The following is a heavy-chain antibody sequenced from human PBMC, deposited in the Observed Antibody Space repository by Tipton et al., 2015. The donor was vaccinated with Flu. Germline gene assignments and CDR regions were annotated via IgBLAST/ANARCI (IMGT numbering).Heavy chain of an antibody. D-gene: IGHD3-3*01. CDR1: GGSISTYY. CDR3: ARGTTIHAWHFDL. CDR2: INNSGDS. Sequence: TLSLTCTVSGGSISTYYWSWIRQPPGKRPEWIGYINNSGDSHYNPSLKSRVSMSVATSKNQLSLNLSSVTAADTAAYYCARGTTIHAWHFDLWGPGTLVTVSS. J-gene: IGHJ2*01. V-gene: IGHV4-59*12.